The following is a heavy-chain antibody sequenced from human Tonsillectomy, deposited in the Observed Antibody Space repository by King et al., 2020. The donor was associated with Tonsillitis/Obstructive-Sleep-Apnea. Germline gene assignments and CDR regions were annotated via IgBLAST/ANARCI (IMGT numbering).Heavy chain of an antibody. CDR1: GFTFSNYA. CDR3: AKELYYDFWSGYYVDDAFDI. D-gene: IGHD3-3*01. CDR2: ISGSGGST. V-gene: IGHV3-23*04. J-gene: IGHJ3*02. Sequence: DVQLVESGGGLVQPGGSLRLSCAASGFTFSNYAMNWVRQAPGKGLEWVSGISGSGGSTFYADSVKGRFTITRDSSKNTLYLQMNSLRADDTAVYYCAKELYYDFWSGYYVDDAFDIWGQGTMVTVSS.